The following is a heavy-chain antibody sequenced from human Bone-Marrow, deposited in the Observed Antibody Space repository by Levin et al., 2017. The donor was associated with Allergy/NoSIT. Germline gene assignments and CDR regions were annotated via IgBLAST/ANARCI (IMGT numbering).Heavy chain of an antibody. Sequence: GESLKISCAASGFTFSSCAMNWVRQAPGKGLEWVSYISGSSSNIHYADSVRGRFTISRDNAKNSLYLQMNSLRDEDTAVYYCARDRSAGNNFYYHFDFWGQGTLVTVSS. CDR3: ARDRSAGNNFYYHFDF. CDR1: GFTFSSCA. CDR2: ISGSSSNI. D-gene: IGHD2/OR15-2a*01. J-gene: IGHJ4*02. V-gene: IGHV3-48*02.